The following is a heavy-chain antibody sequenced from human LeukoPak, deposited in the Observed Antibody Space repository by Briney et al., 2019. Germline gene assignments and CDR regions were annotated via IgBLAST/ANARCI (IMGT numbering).Heavy chain of an antibody. CDR3: ARASGGYYNNWFDP. J-gene: IGHJ5*02. CDR2: IYYTGST. Sequence: SETLSLTCTVSGGSLSTYYWSWIRQPPGKRLEWMGYIYYTGSTNYNPSLKSRVTISVDTSKNQFSLKLSSVTAADTAVYYCARASGGYYNNWFDPWGQGTLVTVSS. V-gene: IGHV4-59*01. CDR1: GGSLSTYY. D-gene: IGHD3-22*01.